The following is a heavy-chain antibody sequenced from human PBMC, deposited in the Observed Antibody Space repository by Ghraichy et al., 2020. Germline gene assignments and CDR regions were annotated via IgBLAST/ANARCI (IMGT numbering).Heavy chain of an antibody. CDR2: ISSSSSYI. CDR1: GFTFSSYS. CDR3: AREVVVVPAARGGDIVLMVSDPHYYMDV. J-gene: IGHJ6*03. D-gene: IGHD2-2*01. V-gene: IGHV3-21*01. Sequence: LSLTCAASGFTFSSYSMNWVRQAPGKGLEWVSSISSSSSYIYYADSVKGRFTISRDNAKNSLYLQMNSLRAEDTAVYYCAREVVVVPAARGGDIVLMVSDPHYYMDVWGKGTTVTVSS.